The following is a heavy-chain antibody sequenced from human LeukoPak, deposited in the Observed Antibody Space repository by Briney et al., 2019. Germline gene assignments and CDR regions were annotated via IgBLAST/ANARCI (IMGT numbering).Heavy chain of an antibody. V-gene: IGHV3-23*01. Sequence: GGSLRLSCAASGFTFSTYAMTWVRQAPGKGLEWVSGINSNGDEIYYADSVRGRFTISRDNSNNSLYLQMDSLRAEDTAVYYCANWIGSSSRDYWGRGTLVTVSS. CDR1: GFTFSTYA. CDR3: ANWIGSSSRDY. J-gene: IGHJ4*02. CDR2: INSNGDEI. D-gene: IGHD6-6*01.